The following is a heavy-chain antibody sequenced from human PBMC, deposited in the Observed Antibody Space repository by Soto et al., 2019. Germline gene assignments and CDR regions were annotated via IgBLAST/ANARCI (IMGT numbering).Heavy chain of an antibody. Sequence: QVQLVQSGAEVKKPGASVKVSCKASGYTFTDYYIHWVRQAPGQGLEWMGWINPNSGDTNYAQKFQGRVTMTRDTSTSTAYMDLSRLRSDDTAIYYCASRVAGLSFDYWGQGTLVTVSS. CDR1: GYTFTDYY. J-gene: IGHJ4*02. D-gene: IGHD6-19*01. V-gene: IGHV1-2*02. CDR2: INPNSGDT. CDR3: ASRVAGLSFDY.